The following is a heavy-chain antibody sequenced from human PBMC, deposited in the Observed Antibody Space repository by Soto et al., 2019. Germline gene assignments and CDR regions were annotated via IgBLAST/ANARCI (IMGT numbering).Heavy chain of an antibody. D-gene: IGHD3-10*01. V-gene: IGHV3-7*01. CDR1: GFTFSSYG. CDR2: IKQDGSEK. CDR3: APRFWFGELPDY. J-gene: IGHJ4*02. Sequence: PGGSLRLSCAASGFTFSSYGMSWVRQAPGKGREGVANIKQDGSEKYYVDSVKGRCTISRDNAKNSLYLQINRLRAEDTAVYYCAPRFWFGELPDYGGKGTLVTVSS.